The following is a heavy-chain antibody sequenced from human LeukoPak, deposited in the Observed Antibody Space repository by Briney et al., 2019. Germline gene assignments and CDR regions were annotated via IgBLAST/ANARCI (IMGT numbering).Heavy chain of an antibody. CDR3: AKDRGPTTVQSVTDF. CDR2: ISGRGDNT. D-gene: IGHD4-17*01. J-gene: IGHJ4*02. CDR1: GFTLSTYA. V-gene: IGHV3-23*01. Sequence: PGGSPRLSRIAPGFTLSTYAISLARRAPGEGVEWGSVISGRGDNTYYADSVKGRFTISRDNSKNTLYLQMNSLTAEDTALYYCAKDRGPTTVQSVTDFWGQGSLVTVSS.